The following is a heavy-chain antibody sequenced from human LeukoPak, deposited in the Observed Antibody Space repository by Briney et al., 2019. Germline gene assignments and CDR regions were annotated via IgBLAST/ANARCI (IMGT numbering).Heavy chain of an antibody. CDR1: GGSISSYY. D-gene: IGHD6-13*01. CDR2: IYYSGST. Sequence: PSETLSLTCTVSGGSISSYYWSWIRQPPGKGLEWIGYIYYSGSTNYNPSLKSQVTISVDTSKNQFSLKLSSVTAADTAVYYCARARIAAAGTSYAFDYWGQGTLVTVSS. CDR3: ARARIAAAGTSYAFDY. J-gene: IGHJ4*02. V-gene: IGHV4-59*01.